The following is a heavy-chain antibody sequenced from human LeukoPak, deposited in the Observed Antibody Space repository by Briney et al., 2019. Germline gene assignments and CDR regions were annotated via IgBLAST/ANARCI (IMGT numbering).Heavy chain of an antibody. J-gene: IGHJ4*02. V-gene: IGHV1-24*01. D-gene: IGHD2-21*02. CDR2: FDPEDGDT. Sequence: GASVKVSCKVSGYTLTDLSMHWVRQAPGIGLEWMGGFDPEDGDTVYAQKFQGRVTMTEDSSTDTAYMELSSLGSEDTAVYYCARGWGGDCYHVHWGQGTLVTVSS. CDR3: ARGWGGDCYHVH. CDR1: GYTLTDLS.